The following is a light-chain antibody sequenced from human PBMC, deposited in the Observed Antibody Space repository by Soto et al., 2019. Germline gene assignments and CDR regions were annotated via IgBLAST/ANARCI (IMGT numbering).Light chain of an antibody. J-gene: IGKJ4*01. V-gene: IGKV3-11*01. CDR2: DAS. Sequence: EIVLTQSPATLSLSPGERVALSCRASQSVSSYLAWYQQRPNQAPRLLIYDASTRATGTPARFSGSGSGTDFTLTISSLEPEDFAVYYCQQRSNWPLTFGGGTKVEIK. CDR1: QSVSSY. CDR3: QQRSNWPLT.